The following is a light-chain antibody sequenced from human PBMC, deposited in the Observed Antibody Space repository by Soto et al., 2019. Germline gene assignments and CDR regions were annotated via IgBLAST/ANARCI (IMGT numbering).Light chain of an antibody. CDR2: DAS. Sequence: DIQMTQSPSTLSASVGDRVTITCRASQSISSWLAWYQQRPGKTPKLLIHDASNLGSGVPSRFSGSGSGTEFNLTISSLQPDDFATYFCQQYNSFSYTFGQGTKVEIK. J-gene: IGKJ2*01. CDR3: QQYNSFSYT. V-gene: IGKV1-5*01. CDR1: QSISSW.